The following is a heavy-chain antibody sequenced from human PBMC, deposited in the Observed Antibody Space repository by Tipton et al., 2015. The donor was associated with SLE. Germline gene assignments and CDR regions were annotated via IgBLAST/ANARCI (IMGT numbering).Heavy chain of an antibody. CDR2: INHSGIT. Sequence: TLSLTCAVYGGSFSGYYWSWIRQPPGKGLEWIGEINHSGITNYKPSLKSRLTTSVDTSKNQFSLKLSSVTAADTAIYYCARGGTLWYYYSYMDVWGKGTTVTVSS. J-gene: IGHJ6*03. CDR3: ARGGTLWYYYSYMDV. CDR1: GGSFSGYY. V-gene: IGHV4-34*01. D-gene: IGHD3-16*01.